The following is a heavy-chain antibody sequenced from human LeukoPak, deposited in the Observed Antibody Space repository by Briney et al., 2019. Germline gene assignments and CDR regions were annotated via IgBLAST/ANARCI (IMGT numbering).Heavy chain of an antibody. Sequence: PGGSLRLSCAASGFTFSNYAMSWVRQAPGKGLEWVSAISGSGGSTYYADSVKGRFTISRDNSKNTLYLQMNSLRAEDSAVYYCAKALGIYGSGWYLAYWGQGTLVTVSS. CDR3: AKALGIYGSGWYLAY. V-gene: IGHV3-23*01. J-gene: IGHJ4*02. CDR2: ISGSGGST. CDR1: GFTFSNYA. D-gene: IGHD6-13*01.